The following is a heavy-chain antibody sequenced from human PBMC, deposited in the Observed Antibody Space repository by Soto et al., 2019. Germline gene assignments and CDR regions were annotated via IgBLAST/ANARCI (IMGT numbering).Heavy chain of an antibody. Sequence: SLRLSCVASGFTFSNYGMHWVRQAPGKGLEWVALIWSDGTKEYYADSVQGRFTVSRDNAKNTLYLQMSGLRAEETAIYYCTRGPPFEYCSSTGDYGMDVWGQGTTVTVSS. J-gene: IGHJ6*02. CDR1: GFTFSNYG. CDR2: IWSDGTKE. D-gene: IGHD2-2*01. CDR3: TRGPPFEYCSSTGDYGMDV. V-gene: IGHV3-33*01.